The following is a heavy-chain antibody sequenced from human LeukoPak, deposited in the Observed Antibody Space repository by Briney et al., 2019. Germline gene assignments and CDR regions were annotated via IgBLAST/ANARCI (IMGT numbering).Heavy chain of an antibody. Sequence: PSETLSLTCDVYGGSFSAYYWSWIRQPPGKGLEWIGEINHSGSTNYNPSLKSRVTISVDTSKNQFSLKLSSVTAADTAVYYCARHIQVTFRVSRLGWFDAWGQGTLVTVSS. J-gene: IGHJ5*02. CDR2: INHSGST. CDR1: GGSFSAYY. D-gene: IGHD3-9*01. CDR3: ARHIQVTFRVSRLGWFDA. V-gene: IGHV4-34*01.